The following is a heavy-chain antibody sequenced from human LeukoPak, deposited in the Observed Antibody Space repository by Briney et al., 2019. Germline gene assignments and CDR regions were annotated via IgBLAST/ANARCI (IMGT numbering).Heavy chain of an antibody. CDR3: SAWSRSYYFDY. Sequence: QPGRSLRLSCAASGFTFSSYGMHWVRQAPGKGLEWVAVISYDGSNKYYADSVKGRFTISRDNSKNTLYLQMNGLRAEDTAVYYCSAWSRSYYFDYWGQGTLVTVSS. J-gene: IGHJ4*02. D-gene: IGHD2-8*02. V-gene: IGHV3-30*03. CDR1: GFTFSSYG. CDR2: ISYDGSNK.